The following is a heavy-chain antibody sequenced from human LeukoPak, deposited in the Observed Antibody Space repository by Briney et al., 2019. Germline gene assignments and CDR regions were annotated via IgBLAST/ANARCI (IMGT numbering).Heavy chain of an antibody. J-gene: IGHJ5*02. Sequence: SETLSLTCTVSGYSISSGYYWGWIRQPPGKGLEWIGSIYYSGSTYYNPSLKSRVTISVDTSKNQFSLKLSSVTAADTAVYYCARGLGSSSWLVWFDPWGQGTLVTVSS. CDR1: GYSISSGYY. CDR3: ARGLGSSSWLVWFDP. V-gene: IGHV4-38-2*02. CDR2: IYYSGST. D-gene: IGHD6-13*01.